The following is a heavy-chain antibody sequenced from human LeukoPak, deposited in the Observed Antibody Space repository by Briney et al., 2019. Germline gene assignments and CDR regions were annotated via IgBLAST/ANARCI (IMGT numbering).Heavy chain of an antibody. D-gene: IGHD6-13*01. J-gene: IGHJ4*02. CDR2: IDTSGST. CDR3: ARGRVGAGTGDY. V-gene: IGHV4-61*02. Sequence: SETLSLTCTVSGGSISSGSYYWSWIRQPAGKGLEWIGRIDTSGSTNYNPSLKSRVTISVDTSKNQFSLKLTSVTAADTAVYYCARGRVGAGTGDYWGQGTLVTVPS. CDR1: GGSISSGSYY.